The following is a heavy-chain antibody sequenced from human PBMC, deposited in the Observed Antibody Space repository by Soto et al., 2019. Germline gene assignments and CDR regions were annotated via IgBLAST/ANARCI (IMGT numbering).Heavy chain of an antibody. D-gene: IGHD2-2*03. CDR3: ARVRGYCSSTSLGIDY. CDR2: INPSGGST. CDR1: GYTFTSYY. Sequence: ASVKVSCKASGYTFTSYYMHWVRQAPGQGLEWMGIINPSGGSTSYAQKFQGRVTMTRDTSTSTVYMELSSLRSEDTAVYYCARVRGYCSSTSLGIDYWGQGTLVTVSS. V-gene: IGHV1-46*01. J-gene: IGHJ4*02.